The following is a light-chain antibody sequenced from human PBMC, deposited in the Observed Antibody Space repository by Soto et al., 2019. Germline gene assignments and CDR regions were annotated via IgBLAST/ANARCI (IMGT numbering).Light chain of an antibody. V-gene: IGLV1-44*01. CDR2: SSS. Sequence: QSVLTQPPSASGTPGQRVSISCSGSFSHVGKNTVNWYQQVPGVAPKLLIYSSSQRPSGVPDRFSGSKSGTSASLAISGLQSEDESDYYCAVWDDSLRGWVFGGGTKLTVL. J-gene: IGLJ3*02. CDR1: FSHVGKNT. CDR3: AVWDDSLRGWV.